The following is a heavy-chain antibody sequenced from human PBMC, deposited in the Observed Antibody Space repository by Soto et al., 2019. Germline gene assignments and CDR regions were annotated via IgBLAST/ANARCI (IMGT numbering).Heavy chain of an antibody. D-gene: IGHD2-15*01. CDR2: IFYSGTT. J-gene: IGHJ6*02. CDR1: GASISSSGYY. CDR3: ARGAGSPTYYYNMDV. V-gene: IGHV4-39*01. Sequence: PSETLSLTCTVSGASISSSGYYWGWIRQPPGKGLEWIGSIFYSGTTYYNPSLKSRVTLSVDTSRNQFSLKLSSVTAADTAVYYCARGAGSPTYYYNMDVWGQGTTVTV.